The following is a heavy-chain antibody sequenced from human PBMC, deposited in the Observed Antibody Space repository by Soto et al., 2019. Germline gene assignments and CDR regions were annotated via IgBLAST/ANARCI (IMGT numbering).Heavy chain of an antibody. CDR2: IKSKTDGGTT. V-gene: IGHV3-15*01. J-gene: IGHJ4*02. Sequence: EVQLVESGGGLVKPGGSLRLSCAASGFTFSNAWMSWVRQAPGKGLEWVGRIKSKTDGGTTDYAAPVKGRFTISRDDSKNTLYLQMNSLKTEDTAVYCCTTILGSSGWYEDYWGQGTLVTVSS. CDR1: GFTFSNAW. D-gene: IGHD6-19*01. CDR3: TTILGSSGWYEDY.